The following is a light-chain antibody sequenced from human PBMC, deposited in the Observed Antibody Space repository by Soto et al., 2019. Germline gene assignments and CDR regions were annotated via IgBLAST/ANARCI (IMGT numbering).Light chain of an antibody. V-gene: IGLV2-14*01. CDR2: DVS. CDR3: SSYTSSSLYV. CDR1: SSDVGGYNY. J-gene: IGLJ1*01. Sequence: HSVLTQPASVSGSPGQSITISCTGTSSDVGGYNYVSWYQQLPGKAPKLMIYDVSDRPSGVSNRFSGSKSGNTASLTISGLQAEDEADYYCSSYTSSSLYVFGTGTKLTVL.